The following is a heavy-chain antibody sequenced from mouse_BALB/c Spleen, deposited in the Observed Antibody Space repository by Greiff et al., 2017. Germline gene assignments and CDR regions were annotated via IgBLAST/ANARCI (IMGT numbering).Heavy chain of an antibody. CDR1: GFTFSSFG. D-gene: IGHD1-1*01. J-gene: IGHJ4*01. CDR3: ARWPYYGSSYFYAMDY. V-gene: IGHV5-17*02. Sequence: DVQLQESGGGLVQPGGSRKLSCAASGFTFSSFGMHWVRQAPEKGLEWVAYISSGSSTIYYADTVKGRFTISRDNPKNTLFLQMTSLRSEDTAMYYCARWPYYGSSYFYAMDYWGQGTSVTVSS. CDR2: ISSGSSTI.